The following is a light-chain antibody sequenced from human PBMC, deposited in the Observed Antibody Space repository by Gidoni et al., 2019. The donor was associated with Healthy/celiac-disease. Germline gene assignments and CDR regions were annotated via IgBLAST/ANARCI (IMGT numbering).Light chain of an antibody. CDR1: QSVSSY. J-gene: IGKJ4*01. Sequence: EIVLTQSPATLSLSPGQRATLTCRASQSVSSYVAWYQQTPGQAPRLIISDASNKAPGLPARFSGSGSGTVFTLTISLLAAEVFAVYYCQQRSNWPLTFGGXTKVEIK. CDR2: DAS. V-gene: IGKV3-11*01. CDR3: QQRSNWPLT.